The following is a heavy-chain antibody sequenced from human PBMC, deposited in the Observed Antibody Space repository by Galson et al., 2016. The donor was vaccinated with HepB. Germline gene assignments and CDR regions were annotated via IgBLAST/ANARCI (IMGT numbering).Heavy chain of an antibody. D-gene: IGHD3-10*01. J-gene: IGHJ4*02. CDR2: INHGGST. Sequence: SETLSLTCAVYGGSFSDYSWSWIRQPPGKGLEWIGEINHGGSTKYTPSLKSRVTMSVDTSKNQFSLQLSSVTAADTAVYYCARRSWGPKYRISMIRGVTYYLDYWGQGALVTVSS. CDR1: GGSFSDYS. CDR3: ARRSWGPKYRISMIRGVTYYLDY. V-gene: IGHV4-34*01.